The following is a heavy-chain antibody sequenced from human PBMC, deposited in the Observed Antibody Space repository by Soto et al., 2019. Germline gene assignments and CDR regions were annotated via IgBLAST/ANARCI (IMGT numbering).Heavy chain of an antibody. Sequence: ASVKVSCKASGYTFTSYGISWARQAPGQGLEWMGWISAYNGNTNYSQKFQGRVTTTRDTSASTAYMELSSLRSEDTAVCYCARDPIVVVPAAFDYWGQGTLVTVSS. V-gene: IGHV1-18*01. CDR3: ARDPIVVVPAAFDY. D-gene: IGHD2-2*01. CDR2: ISAYNGNT. J-gene: IGHJ4*02. CDR1: GYTFTSYG.